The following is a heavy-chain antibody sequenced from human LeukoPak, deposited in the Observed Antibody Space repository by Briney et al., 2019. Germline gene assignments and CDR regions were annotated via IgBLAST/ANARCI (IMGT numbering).Heavy chain of an antibody. J-gene: IGHJ4*02. CDR1: GFTFDDYG. CDR3: AKGYNWHHDY. D-gene: IGHD1-20*01. CDR2: INWNGGST. V-gene: IGHV3-20*04. Sequence: GGSLRLSCAASGFTFDDYGMSWVRQAPGKGLEWVSGINWNGGSTGYADSVKGRFTISRDNAKNSLYLQMNSLRAEDTAVYYCAKGYNWHHDYWGQGTLVTVSS.